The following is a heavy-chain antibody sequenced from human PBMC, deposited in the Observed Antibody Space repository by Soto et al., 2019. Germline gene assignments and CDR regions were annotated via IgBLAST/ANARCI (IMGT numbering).Heavy chain of an antibody. D-gene: IGHD4-17*01. V-gene: IGHV1-58*02. J-gene: IGHJ6*03. CDR2: IVLGSRDT. Sequence: SVQVACKASGFTFTSSAMQWVRQARGQGLEWERWIVLGSRDTNDAQKFQEKVPITRDMSTNTAHMELSSLRSEDTAVYYCAAVSTVTTDPRGYYYYYMDVWGKGTTVTVSS. CDR1: GFTFTSSA. CDR3: AAVSTVTTDPRGYYYYYMDV.